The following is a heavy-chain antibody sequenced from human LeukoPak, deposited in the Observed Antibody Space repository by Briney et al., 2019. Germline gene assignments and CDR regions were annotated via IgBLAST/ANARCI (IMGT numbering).Heavy chain of an antibody. CDR3: ARDNSNDNVWWFDP. J-gene: IGHJ5*02. CDR2: INPSGDRT. V-gene: IGHV1-46*01. CDR1: GXXXTRYY. Sequence: ASVKVSCKASGXXXTRYYMHWVRQAXXXXXXXXXIINPSGDRTTYAQKFQGRITTTRDTSTSTVNMELTSLTSEDTAVYYCARDNSNDNVWWFDPWGQGTLVTVSS. D-gene: IGHD5-18*01.